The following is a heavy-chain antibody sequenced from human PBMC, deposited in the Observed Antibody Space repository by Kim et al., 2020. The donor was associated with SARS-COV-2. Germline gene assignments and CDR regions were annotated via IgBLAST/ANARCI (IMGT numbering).Heavy chain of an antibody. V-gene: IGHV5-51*01. J-gene: IGHJ5*02. D-gene: IGHD3-10*01. CDR2: IYPGDSDT. CDR3: ARRGGGGWFGELRENWFDP. CDR1: GYSFTSYW. Sequence: GESLKISCKGSGYSFTSYWIGWVRQMPGKGLEWMGIIYPGDSDTRYSPSFQGQVTISADKSISTAYLQWSSLKASDTAMYYCARRGGGGWFGELRENWFDPWGQGTLVTVSS.